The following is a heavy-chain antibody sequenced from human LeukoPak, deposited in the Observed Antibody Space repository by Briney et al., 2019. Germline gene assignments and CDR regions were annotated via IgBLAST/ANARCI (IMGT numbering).Heavy chain of an antibody. CDR2: INHSGST. CDR1: GGSFSGYY. Sequence: SETLSLTCAVYGGSFSGYYWSWIRQPPGKGLEWIGEINHSGSTNYNPSLKSRVTISVDTSKNQFSLKLSSVTAADTAVYYCARDRIAVADNWYFDLWGRGTLVTVSS. J-gene: IGHJ2*01. CDR3: ARDRIAVADNWYFDL. D-gene: IGHD6-19*01. V-gene: IGHV4-34*01.